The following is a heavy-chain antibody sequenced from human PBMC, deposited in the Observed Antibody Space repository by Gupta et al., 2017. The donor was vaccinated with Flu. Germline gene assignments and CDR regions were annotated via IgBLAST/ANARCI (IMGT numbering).Heavy chain of an antibody. Sequence: QAPGKGLEWVANISQDGSEKYYVDSVKGRFTFSRDNAKNSLYLQMNILRAEDTAVYYCARDRGYQLGNLIDYWGQGTLVTVSS. CDR2: ISQDGSEK. V-gene: IGHV3-7*01. J-gene: IGHJ4*02. CDR3: ARDRGYQLGNLIDY. D-gene: IGHD6-6*01.